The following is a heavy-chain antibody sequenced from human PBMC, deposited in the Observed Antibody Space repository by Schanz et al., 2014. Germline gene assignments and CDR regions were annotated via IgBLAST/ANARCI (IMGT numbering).Heavy chain of an antibody. V-gene: IGHV3-23*04. CDR3: AKLSSSGRLAGYFDY. CDR2: ISGSGGST. D-gene: IGHD6-19*01. J-gene: IGHJ4*02. CDR1: GFTFSSYA. Sequence: EVRLVESGGGLIQPGGSLRLSCAASGFTFSSYAMSWVRQAPGKGLEWVSAISGSGGSTYYADSVKGRFSISRDYSKNTLYLQRSSLRAEDTAIYYCAKLSSSGRLAGYFDYWGQGALVTVSS.